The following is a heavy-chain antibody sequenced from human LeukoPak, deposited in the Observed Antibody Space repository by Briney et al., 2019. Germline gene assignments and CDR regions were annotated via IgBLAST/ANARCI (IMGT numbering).Heavy chain of an antibody. V-gene: IGHV3-21*01. D-gene: IGHD3-22*01. Sequence: PGGSLRLSCAASGFTFSSYSMNWVRQAPGKGLEWVSSISSSSSYIYYADSVKGRFTISRDNAKNSLYLQMNSLRAEDTAVYYCARGSAYYYDSSGYCHFDYWGQGTLVTVSS. CDR2: ISSSSSYI. CDR1: GFTFSSYS. CDR3: ARGSAYYYDSSGYCHFDY. J-gene: IGHJ4*02.